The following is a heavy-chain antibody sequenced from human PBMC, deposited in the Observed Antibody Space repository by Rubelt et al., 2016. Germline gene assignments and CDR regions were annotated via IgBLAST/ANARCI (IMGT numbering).Heavy chain of an antibody. D-gene: IGHD1-26*01. CDR3: ARRGSGSYYQAWFDP. Sequence: QLQLQESGPGLVKPSETLSLTCTVSGGSISSRSCYWGWIRQPPGKGLEWIGSIYYSGNTYYNPSLKSRVTISVDTSKNQYSLKWVSVTAADTAVDYCARRGSGSYYQAWFDPWGQGTLVTVSS. CDR2: IYYSGNT. V-gene: IGHV4-39*01. CDR1: GGSISSRSCY. J-gene: IGHJ5*02.